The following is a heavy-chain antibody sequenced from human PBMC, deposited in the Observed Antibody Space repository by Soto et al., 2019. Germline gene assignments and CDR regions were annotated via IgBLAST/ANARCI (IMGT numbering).Heavy chain of an antibody. CDR2: ISFSSTTI. D-gene: IGHD2-8*01. Sequence: VGSLRLSCAASGFAFSTYSMNWVRQAPGKGLEWVSYISFSSTTIFYADSVRGRFTISRDNAKNSLYLQMNTLRDEDTAVYYCARDNGMAGSFDPWGQGTLVTVSS. CDR1: GFAFSTYS. CDR3: ARDNGMAGSFDP. V-gene: IGHV3-48*02. J-gene: IGHJ5*02.